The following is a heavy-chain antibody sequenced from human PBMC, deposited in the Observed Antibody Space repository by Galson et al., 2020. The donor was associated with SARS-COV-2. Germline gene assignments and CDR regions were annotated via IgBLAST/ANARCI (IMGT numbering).Heavy chain of an antibody. J-gene: IGHJ4*02. D-gene: IGHD2-8*01. V-gene: IGHV3-7*01. Sequence: TGGSLRLSCAASGITFSSYWMSWVRQAPGMGLEWVANIKHDGSQKYYVDSVKGRFTISRDNAKNSLYLQMNGLRAEDTAVYYCTTSFEIVTKGTFDYWGQGTLVTVSS. CDR1: GITFSSYW. CDR3: TTSFEIVTKGTFDY. CDR2: IKHDGSQK.